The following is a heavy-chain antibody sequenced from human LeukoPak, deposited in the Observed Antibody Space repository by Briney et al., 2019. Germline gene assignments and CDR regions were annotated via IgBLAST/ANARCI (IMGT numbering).Heavy chain of an antibody. D-gene: IGHD6-19*01. CDR1: GFTFDDYA. V-gene: IGHV3-9*01. Sequence: GGSLRLSCAASGFTFDDYAMHWVRQAPGKGLEWVSGINWNSGNIAYADSVQGRFTISRDNAKNSLYLQMNSLRAEDTAVYYCAKDGIGSSGWRGWFDPWGQGTLVTVSS. CDR2: INWNSGNI. J-gene: IGHJ5*02. CDR3: AKDGIGSSGWRGWFDP.